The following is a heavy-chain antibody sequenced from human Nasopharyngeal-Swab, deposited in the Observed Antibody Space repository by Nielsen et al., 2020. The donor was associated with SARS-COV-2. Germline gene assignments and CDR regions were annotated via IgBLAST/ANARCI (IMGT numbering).Heavy chain of an antibody. V-gene: IGHV3-15*01. J-gene: IGHJ5*02. CDR1: GFTFSNAW. D-gene: IGHD4-11*01. Sequence: GESLKISCAASGFTFSNAWMSWVRQASGKGLEWVGRIKSKTDGGTTDYAAPVKGRFTISRDDSKNTLYLQMNSLKTEDTAVYYCTTEWGLQGGFWFDPWGQGTLVTVSS. CDR3: TTEWGLQGGFWFDP. CDR2: IKSKTDGGTT.